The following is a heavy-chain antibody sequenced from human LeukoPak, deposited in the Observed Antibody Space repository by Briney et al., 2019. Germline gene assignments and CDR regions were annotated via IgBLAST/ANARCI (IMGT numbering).Heavy chain of an antibody. CDR1: GFTFSSYA. Sequence: PGGSLRLSCAASGFTFSSYAMGWVRQAPGKGLEWVSAISGSGGSTYYADSVKGRFTISRDNSKNTLYLQMNSLRAEDTAVYYCAKAPVSSDYYDSSGYRWGQGTLVTVSS. V-gene: IGHV3-23*01. D-gene: IGHD3-22*01. J-gene: IGHJ5*02. CDR3: AKAPVSSDYYDSSGYR. CDR2: ISGSGGST.